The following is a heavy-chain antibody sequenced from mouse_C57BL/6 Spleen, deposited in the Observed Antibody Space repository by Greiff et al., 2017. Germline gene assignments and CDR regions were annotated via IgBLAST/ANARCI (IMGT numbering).Heavy chain of an antibody. V-gene: IGHV1-9*01. CDR2: ILPGSGST. D-gene: IGHD1-1*01. CDR1: GYTFTGYW. CDR3: ARSGPKYYGSSHWYFDV. J-gene: IGHJ1*03. Sequence: QVQLQQSGAELMKPGASVKLSCKATGYTFTGYWIDWVKQRPGHGLEWIGEILPGSGSTNYNEKFKGKATFTADTSSNTAYMQLSSLTTEDSAIYYCARSGPKYYGSSHWYFDVWGTGTTVTVSS.